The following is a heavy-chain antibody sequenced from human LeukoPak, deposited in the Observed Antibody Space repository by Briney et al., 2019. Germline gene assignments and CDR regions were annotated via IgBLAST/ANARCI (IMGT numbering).Heavy chain of an antibody. CDR1: GGSISSYY. D-gene: IGHD6-6*01. J-gene: IGHJ6*02. CDR2: IYYSGST. CDR3: ARVVRAARPYYYGMDV. V-gene: IGHV4-59*01. Sequence: SGTLSLTCTVSGGSISSYYWSWIRQPPGKGLEWIGYIYYSGSTNYNPSLKSRVTISVDTSKNQFSLKLSSVTAADTAVYYCARVVRAARPYYYGMDVWGQGTTVTVSS.